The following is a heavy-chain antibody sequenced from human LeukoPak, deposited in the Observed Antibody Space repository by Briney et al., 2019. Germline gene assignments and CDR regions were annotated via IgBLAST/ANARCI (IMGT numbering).Heavy chain of an antibody. CDR2: SGWDDDK. CDR3: PRVRPLYDSSGYYYFDY. D-gene: IGHD3-22*01. CDR1: GCSRPPLGLC. V-gene: IGHV2-70*11. J-gene: IGHJ4*02. Sequence: SGRTLVYPTPTLTLTCMFSGCSRPPLGLCVGWIGQPPPKALEWLSRSGWDDDKNYSTSLKTRRSIAEDTSKKQVVLTKTNRDRVDTATYYWPRVRPLYDSSGYYYFDYWGQGTLVTVSS.